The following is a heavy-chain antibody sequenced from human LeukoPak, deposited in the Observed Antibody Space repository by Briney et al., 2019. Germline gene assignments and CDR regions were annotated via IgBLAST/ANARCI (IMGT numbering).Heavy chain of an antibody. J-gene: IGHJ4*02. CDR3: ARASVYYDFWSGYYTGDY. CDR2: ISAYNGNT. Sequence: ASVKVSCKASGYTFTSYGISWVRQAPGQGLEWMGWISAYNGNTDYAQKLQGRVTMTTDTSTSTAYKELRSLRSDDTAVYYCARASVYYDFWSGYYTGDYWGQGTLVTVSS. V-gene: IGHV1-18*01. D-gene: IGHD3-3*01. CDR1: GYTFTSYG.